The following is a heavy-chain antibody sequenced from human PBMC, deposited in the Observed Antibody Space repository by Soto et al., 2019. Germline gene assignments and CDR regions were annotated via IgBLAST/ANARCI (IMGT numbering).Heavy chain of an antibody. Sequence: GGSLRLSCAASRLSLRTYSMSWIRQTPGRGLEWVSTISGTSSYIYYADSVKGRFTTSRDNAKNSLYLEMNSLRAEDTAIYYCARDITAYSSAWPDGLDIWGHGTMVTVSS. CDR2: ISGTSSYI. D-gene: IGHD6-19*01. CDR3: ARDITAYSSAWPDGLDI. CDR1: RLSLRTYS. V-gene: IGHV3-21*01. J-gene: IGHJ3*02.